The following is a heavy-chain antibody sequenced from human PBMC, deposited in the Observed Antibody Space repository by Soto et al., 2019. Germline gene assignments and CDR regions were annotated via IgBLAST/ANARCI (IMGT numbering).Heavy chain of an antibody. D-gene: IGHD3-10*01. Sequence: GGSLRLSCAASGFTFSSYAMSWVLQAPGKGLEWVSAISGSGGSTYYADSVKGRFTISRDNSKNTLYLQMNSLRAEDTAVYYCATIRGGFGETTDTTRSLTYYYGMDVWGQGTTVTVSS. J-gene: IGHJ6*02. CDR3: ATIRGGFGETTDTTRSLTYYYGMDV. V-gene: IGHV3-23*01. CDR1: GFTFSSYA. CDR2: ISGSGGST.